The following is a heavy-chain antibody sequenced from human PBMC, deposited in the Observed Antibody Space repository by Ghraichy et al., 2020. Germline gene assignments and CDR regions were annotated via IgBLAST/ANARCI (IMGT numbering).Heavy chain of an antibody. CDR2: INHSGST. CDR3: ARGVPDWYFDL. J-gene: IGHJ2*01. CDR1: GGSFSGYY. V-gene: IGHV4-34*01. D-gene: IGHD6-6*01. Sequence: SETLSLTCAVYGGSFSGYYWSWIRQPPGKGLEWSGEINHSGSTNYNPSLKSRVTISVDTSKNQFSLKLSSVTAADTAVYYCARGVPDWYFDLWGRGTLVTVSS.